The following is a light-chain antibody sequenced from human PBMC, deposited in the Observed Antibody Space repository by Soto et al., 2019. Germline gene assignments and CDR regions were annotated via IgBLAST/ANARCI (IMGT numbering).Light chain of an antibody. Sequence: EIVLTQSPATLSLSPGERATLSCRASQSVSSNLAWYQQKPGQAPRLLIYDASNRATGIPARFSGSGSGTDFTLTISRLEPEDFAVYYCQXGDTFGQGTRLEIK. CDR2: DAS. V-gene: IGKV3-11*01. J-gene: IGKJ5*01. CDR3: QXGDT. CDR1: QSVSSN.